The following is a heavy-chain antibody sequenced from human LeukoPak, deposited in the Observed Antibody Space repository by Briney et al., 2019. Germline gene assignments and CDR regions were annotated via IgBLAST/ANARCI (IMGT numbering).Heavy chain of an antibody. D-gene: IGHD4-23*01. CDR3: ARVLDGGNSNWFDP. J-gene: IGHJ5*02. V-gene: IGHV4-4*02. CDR2: IYHTGST. Sequence: SETLSLTRAVSGGAISSSNWWRWVRQPPGKGLEWIGEIYHTGSTNYNPSLKSRVTISVDKSKNQFSLRLSSVTAADTAVYYCARVLDGGNSNWFDPWGQGTLVTVSS. CDR1: GGAISSSNW.